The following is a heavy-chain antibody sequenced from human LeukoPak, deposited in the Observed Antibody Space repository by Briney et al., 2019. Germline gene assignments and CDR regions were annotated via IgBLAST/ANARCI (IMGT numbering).Heavy chain of an antibody. CDR2: IYSGGST. CDR3: ARADYDFWSGSRGDYFDY. Sequence: GGSLRLSCEASEFTVRSNYMSWVRQAPGKGLEWVSVIYSGGSTYYADSVKGRFTISRDKSKNTLYLQMNSLRAEDTAVYYCARADYDFWSGSRGDYFDYWGQGTLVTVSS. J-gene: IGHJ4*02. D-gene: IGHD3-3*01. V-gene: IGHV3-66*01. CDR1: EFTVRSNY.